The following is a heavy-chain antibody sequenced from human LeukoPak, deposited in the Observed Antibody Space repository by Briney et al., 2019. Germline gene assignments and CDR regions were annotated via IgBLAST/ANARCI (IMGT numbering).Heavy chain of an antibody. CDR2: IYYSGRT. Sequence: SETLSLNCTVSGGSISSGAYYWSWVRQPPGKGLEWIGYIYYSGRTYYKPSLRSRVTISVDRSRNQFSLKLTSVTAADTAGYYCARHAEESFDAFDIWGQGTMVTVSS. CDR1: GGSISSGAYY. D-gene: IGHD1-26*01. CDR3: ARHAEESFDAFDI. V-gene: IGHV4-30-4*01. J-gene: IGHJ3*02.